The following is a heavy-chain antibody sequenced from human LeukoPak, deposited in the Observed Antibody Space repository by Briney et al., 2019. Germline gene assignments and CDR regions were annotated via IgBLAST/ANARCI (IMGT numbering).Heavy chain of an antibody. J-gene: IGHJ5*02. D-gene: IGHD3-22*01. CDR3: ARVSDYYDFSSGLFDP. CDR2: IIPILGIA. V-gene: IGHV1-69*04. CDR1: GGTFSSYA. Sequence: ASVKVSCKASGGTFSSYAISWVRQAPGQGLEWMGRIIPILGIANYAQKFQGRVTITADKSTSTAYMELSSLRSEDTAVYYCARVSDYYDFSSGLFDPWGQGTLVTVSS.